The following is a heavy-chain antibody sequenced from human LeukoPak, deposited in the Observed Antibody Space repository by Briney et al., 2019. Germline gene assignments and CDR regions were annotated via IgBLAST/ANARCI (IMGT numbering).Heavy chain of an antibody. CDR1: GFTFSSYG. Sequence: PGRSLRLSCAASGFTFSSYGMHWVRQAPGKGLEWVAVIWYDGSNKYYADSVKGRFTISRDNSKNTLYLQMNSLRAEDTAVYYCARSPLWFGELLSTDYWGQGTVVTVSS. V-gene: IGHV3-33*01. CDR3: ARSPLWFGELLSTDY. CDR2: IWYDGSNK. D-gene: IGHD3-10*01. J-gene: IGHJ4*02.